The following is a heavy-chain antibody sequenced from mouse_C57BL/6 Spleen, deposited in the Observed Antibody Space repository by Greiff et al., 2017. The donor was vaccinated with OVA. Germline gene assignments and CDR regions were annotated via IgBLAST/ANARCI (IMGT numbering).Heavy chain of an antibody. D-gene: IGHD3-3*01. V-gene: IGHV1-82*01. Sequence: QVQLQQSGPELVKPGASVKISCKASGYAFSSSWMNWVKQRPGKGLEWIGRIYPGDGDTNYNGKFKGKATLTADKSSSTAYMQLSSLTSEDSAVYFCARRDSASSFAYWGQGTLVTVSA. CDR2: IYPGDGDT. CDR1: GYAFSSSW. CDR3: ARRDSASSFAY. J-gene: IGHJ3*01.